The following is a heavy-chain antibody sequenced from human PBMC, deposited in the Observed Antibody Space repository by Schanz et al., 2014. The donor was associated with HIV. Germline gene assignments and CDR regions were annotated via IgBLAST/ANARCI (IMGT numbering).Heavy chain of an antibody. CDR2: ISYDGRNK. D-gene: IGHD3-22*01. J-gene: IGHJ6*02. CDR1: GFTFNNYG. CDR3: AKDRNQYDSRYIGKGNYYYYYGMDV. Sequence: QVQLVESGGGVVQPGRSLRLSCAASGFTFNNYGIHWVRQAPGKGLEWMGVISYDGRNKYYADSVKGRFTISRDNSKNTVYLQAKSLRPEDTAVYYCAKDRNQYDSRYIGKGNYYYYYGMDVWGQGTTVTVS. V-gene: IGHV3-30*18.